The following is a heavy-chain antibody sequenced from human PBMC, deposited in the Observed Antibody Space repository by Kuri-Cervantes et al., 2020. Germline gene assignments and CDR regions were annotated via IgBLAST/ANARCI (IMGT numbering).Heavy chain of an antibody. CDR2: ISAYYGNT. CDR3: AGPSCDGSCYEDLDAFDI. Sequence: ASVKVSCKASGYTFTTYGISWVRQAPGQGLEWLGWISAYYGNTNYAQKFQGRVTITRDTSASTAYMELSSLRSEDTAVYYCAGPSCDGSCYEDLDAFDIWGQGTMVTVSS. V-gene: IGHV1-18*01. CDR1: GYTFTTYG. D-gene: IGHD2-15*01. J-gene: IGHJ3*02.